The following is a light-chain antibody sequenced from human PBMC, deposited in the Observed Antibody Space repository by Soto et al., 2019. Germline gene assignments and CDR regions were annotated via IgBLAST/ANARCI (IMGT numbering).Light chain of an antibody. Sequence: DMQMTPATSIPCGSSGDRVTITFRASQSISSYLNWYQQKPGKAPKLLIYAASSLQSGVPSRFSGSGSGTDFTLAISRLQPEDFTTYYCQQSYSTPLTFGGRSNVDIK. V-gene: IGKV1-39*01. CDR3: QQSYSTPLT. CDR1: QSISSY. CDR2: AAS. J-gene: IGKJ4*01.